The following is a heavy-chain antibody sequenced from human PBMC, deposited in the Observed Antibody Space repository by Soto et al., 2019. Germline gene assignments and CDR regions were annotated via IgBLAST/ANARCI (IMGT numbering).Heavy chain of an antibody. Sequence: GGSLRLSCAASGFTFSSYAMSWVRQAPGKGLEWVSVISGSDGSTHYADSVKGRFTISRDNSKNTVYLQTNSLRVEDTAVYYCAKVSIAVVILALFDIWGQGKMVTVSS. CDR1: GFTFSSYA. D-gene: IGHD2-2*01. CDR3: AKVSIAVVILALFDI. J-gene: IGHJ3*02. CDR2: ISGSDGST. V-gene: IGHV3-23*01.